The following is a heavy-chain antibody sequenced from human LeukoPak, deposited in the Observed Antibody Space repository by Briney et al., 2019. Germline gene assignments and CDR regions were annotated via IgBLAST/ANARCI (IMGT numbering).Heavy chain of an antibody. J-gene: IGHJ4*02. CDR3: ARALTTLTYEGY. D-gene: IGHD1-1*01. CDR1: GFTFSSYT. V-gene: IGHV3-21*01. Sequence: GGSLRLSCAASGFTFSSYTMHWIRQAPGKGLEWVSSISGSNSYIFYADSVKGRFTVSRDNAKDSLYLQMNSLRAEDTAVYYCARALTTLTYEGYWGQGTLVTVSS. CDR2: ISGSNSYI.